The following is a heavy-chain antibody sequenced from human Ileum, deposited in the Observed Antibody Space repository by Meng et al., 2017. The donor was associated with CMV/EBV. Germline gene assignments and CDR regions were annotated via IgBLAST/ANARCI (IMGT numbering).Heavy chain of an antibody. CDR2: ITSSGDTI. Sequence: GESLKISCAASGFTFSNYEMNWVRQAPGKGLEWVSYITSSGDTIYYADSVKGRFTISRDTAKNSLYLQMNSLRAEDTAVYYCARGWGYRNYWGQGTLVTVSS. D-gene: IGHD3-16*02. J-gene: IGHJ4*02. CDR1: GFTFSNYE. CDR3: ARGWGYRNY. V-gene: IGHV3-48*03.